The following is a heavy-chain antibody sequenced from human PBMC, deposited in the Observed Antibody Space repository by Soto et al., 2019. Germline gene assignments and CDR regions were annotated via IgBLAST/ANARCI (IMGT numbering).Heavy chain of an antibody. J-gene: IGHJ5*02. D-gene: IGHD3-10*01. CDR3: AVTMVRGVRDWFDP. CDR2: INHSGST. Sequence: PSETLSLTCAVYGGSFSGYYWSWIRQPPGKGLEWIGEINHSGSTNYNPSLKSRVTISVDTSKNQFSLKLSSVTAADTAVYYCAVTMVRGVRDWFDPWGQGVLVTVSS. V-gene: IGHV4-34*01. CDR1: GGSFSGYY.